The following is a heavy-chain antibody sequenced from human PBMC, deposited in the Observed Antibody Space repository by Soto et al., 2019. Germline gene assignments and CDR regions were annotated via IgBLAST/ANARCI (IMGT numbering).Heavy chain of an antibody. Sequence: SVKVSCKASGGTFSSYAISWVRQAPGQGLEWMGGIIPIFGTANYAQKFQGRVTITADKSTSTAYMELSSLRSEDTAVYYCASPYYYDSSGSNNWFDPWGQGTLVTVSS. CDR1: GGTFSSYA. CDR3: ASPYYYDSSGSNNWFDP. V-gene: IGHV1-69*06. J-gene: IGHJ5*02. D-gene: IGHD3-22*01. CDR2: IIPIFGTA.